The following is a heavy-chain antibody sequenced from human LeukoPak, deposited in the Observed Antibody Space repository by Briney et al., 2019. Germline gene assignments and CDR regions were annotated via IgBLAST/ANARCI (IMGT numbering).Heavy chain of an antibody. D-gene: IGHD4-17*01. CDR1: GGSISSYY. V-gene: IGHV4-59*08. CDR3: ASLSLLYGAYEDY. CDR2: IYYSGST. Sequence: SETLSLTCTVSGGSISSYYWSWIRQPPGKGLEWIGYIYYSGSTNYNPSLKSRVTISVDTSKNQFSLKLSSVTAADTAVYYCASLSLLYGAYEDYWGQGTLVTVSS. J-gene: IGHJ4*02.